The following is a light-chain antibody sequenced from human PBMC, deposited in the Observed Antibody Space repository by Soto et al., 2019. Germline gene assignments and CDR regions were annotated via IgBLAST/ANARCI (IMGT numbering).Light chain of an antibody. J-gene: IGKJ1*01. CDR1: QSVSSSY. Sequence: ENVLTQSPATLSLSPGERATLSCRASQSVSSSYLAWYQQKPGQAPRLLIYDASSRATGIPDRFSGSGSGTDFTLTISRLEPEDFAVYFCQQYSSSPMTFGQGTKVEIK. CDR3: QQYSSSPMT. CDR2: DAS. V-gene: IGKV3-20*01.